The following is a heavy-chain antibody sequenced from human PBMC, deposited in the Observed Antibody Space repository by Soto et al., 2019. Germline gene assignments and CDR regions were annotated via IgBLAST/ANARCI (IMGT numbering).Heavy chain of an antibody. D-gene: IGHD2-2*01. CDR1: GGSISSGDYY. CDR2: IYYSGST. CDR3: ARDRSPLGGGYCSSTGCYVDNWFDP. J-gene: IGHJ5*02. V-gene: IGHV4-30-4*01. Sequence: SETLSLTCTVSGGSISSGDYYWSWIRQPPGKGLEWIGYIYYSGSTYYNPSLKSRVTISVDTSKNQFSLKLSSVTAADTAVYYCARDRSPLGGGYCSSTGCYVDNWFDPWGQGTLVTVSS.